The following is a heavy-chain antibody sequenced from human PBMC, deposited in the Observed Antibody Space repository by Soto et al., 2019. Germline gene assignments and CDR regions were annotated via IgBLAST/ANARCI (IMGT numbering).Heavy chain of an antibody. CDR3: ARDLGASITILDS. CDR1: GGSVSSGSYY. D-gene: IGHD3-10*01. J-gene: IGHJ4*02. CDR2: IYNSGST. V-gene: IGHV4-61*01. Sequence: ASETLSLTCTVSGGSVSSGSYYWSWIRQPPGKGLEWIGYIYNSGSTNYNPSLKSRVTISVDTSKNQFSLKLSSVTAADTAVYYCARDLGASITILDSWGQGTLVTVSS.